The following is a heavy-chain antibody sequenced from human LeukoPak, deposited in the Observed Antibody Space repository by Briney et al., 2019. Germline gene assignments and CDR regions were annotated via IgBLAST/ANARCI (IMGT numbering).Heavy chain of an antibody. Sequence: GGYLRLSCAASGFTFSSYEMNWVRQAPGKGLEWVSYISSSGSTIYYADSVKGRFTISRDNAKNSLYLQMNSLRAEDTAVYYCARGGNYGDYFDYWGQGTLVTVSS. D-gene: IGHD4-17*01. V-gene: IGHV3-48*03. J-gene: IGHJ4*02. CDR1: GFTFSSYE. CDR3: ARGGNYGDYFDY. CDR2: ISSSGSTI.